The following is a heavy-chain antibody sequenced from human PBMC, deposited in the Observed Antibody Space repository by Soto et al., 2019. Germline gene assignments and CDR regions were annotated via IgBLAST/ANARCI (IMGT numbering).Heavy chain of an antibody. J-gene: IGHJ3*02. CDR1: GFTFSSYG. CDR2: ISYDGSNK. CDR3: AKDNDFWSGYYRHDAFDI. D-gene: IGHD3-3*01. Sequence: SVGGVVQPGRSLRLSCAASGFTFSSYGMHWVRQAPGTGLEWVAVISYDGSNKYYADSVKGRFTISRDNSKNTLYLQMNSLRAEDTAVYYCAKDNDFWSGYYRHDAFDIWGQGTMVTVSS. V-gene: IGHV3-30*18.